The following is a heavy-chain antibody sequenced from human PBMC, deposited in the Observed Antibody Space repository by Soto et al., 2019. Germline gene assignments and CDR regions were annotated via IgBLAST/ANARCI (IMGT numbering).Heavy chain of an antibody. CDR1: VDSVSSNSAA. D-gene: IGHD1-7*01. J-gene: IGHJ6*02. CDR2: TYYRSKWYN. V-gene: IGHV6-1*01. CDR3: ARETGTTPMDNYYGMDV. Sequence: SQTLSLTCAIAVDSVSSNSAAWNWIMQSPSIGREWLGRTYYRSKWYNDYAVSVKSRITINPDTSKNQFSLQLNSVTPEDTAVYYCARETGTTPMDNYYGMDVWGQGTTVTVSS.